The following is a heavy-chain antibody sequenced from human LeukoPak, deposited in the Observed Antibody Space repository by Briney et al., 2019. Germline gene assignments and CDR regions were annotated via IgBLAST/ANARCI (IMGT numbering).Heavy chain of an antibody. V-gene: IGHV3-33*01. J-gene: IGHJ4*02. Sequence: GGSLRLSCATSGFTFDSYGMHWVRQAPGKGLEWVAVIWYDGSNKDYADSVKGRFTISRDNSKNTLYLQMNSLRAEDTAVYYCARSSGYSSRSFDSWGQGTLVTVSS. CDR1: GFTFDSYG. D-gene: IGHD3-22*01. CDR3: ARSSGYSSRSFDS. CDR2: IWYDGSNK.